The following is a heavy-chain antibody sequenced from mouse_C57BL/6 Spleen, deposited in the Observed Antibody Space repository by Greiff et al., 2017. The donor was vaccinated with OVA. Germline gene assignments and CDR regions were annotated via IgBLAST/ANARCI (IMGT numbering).Heavy chain of an antibody. V-gene: IGHV1-76*01. J-gene: IGHJ3*01. D-gene: IGHD2-1*01. Sequence: VQLQQSGAELVRPGASVKLSCKASGYTFTDYYINWVKQRPGQGLEWIARIYPGSGNTYYNEKFKGKATLTAEKSSSTAYMQLSSLTSEDSAVYFCARWDGNYVDWFAYWGQGTLVTVSA. CDR3: ARWDGNYVDWFAY. CDR2: IYPGSGNT. CDR1: GYTFTDYY.